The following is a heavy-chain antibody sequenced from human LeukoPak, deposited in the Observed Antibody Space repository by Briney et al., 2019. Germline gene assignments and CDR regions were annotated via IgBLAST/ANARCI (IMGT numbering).Heavy chain of an antibody. CDR1: GGSISSGGSR. Sequence: PSETLSLTCNVSGGSISSGGSRWSWIRQRPGKGLEWIGYIYYSGSTYYNPSLESRLTMSVDTSKNQFSLHLTSVTAADTAVYYCARDWGTYFDYWGQGTLVTVSS. CDR2: IYYSGST. V-gene: IGHV4-31*03. J-gene: IGHJ4*02. CDR3: ARDWGTYFDY. D-gene: IGHD7-27*01.